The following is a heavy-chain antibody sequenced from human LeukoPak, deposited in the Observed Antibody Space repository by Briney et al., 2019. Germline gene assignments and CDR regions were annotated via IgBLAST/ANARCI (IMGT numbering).Heavy chain of an antibody. CDR2: TWNDGSKE. CDR1: GFILSSYG. J-gene: IGHJ4*02. Sequence: AGGSLRLSCATSGFILSSYGVHWVRQAPGKGLEWVAVTWNDGSKEYYGDSVQGRFIVSRDNPKNMVYLQMSSLRVEDSAVYYCARHFTSWDCWGQGILVTVSS. V-gene: IGHV3-33*03. D-gene: IGHD3-16*02. CDR3: ARHFTSWDC.